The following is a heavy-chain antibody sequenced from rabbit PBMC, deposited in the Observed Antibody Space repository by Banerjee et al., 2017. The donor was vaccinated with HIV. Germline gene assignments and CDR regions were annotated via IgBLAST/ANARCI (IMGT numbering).Heavy chain of an antibody. CDR1: GFDISSSYH. Sequence: QSLEETGGGLVQPGGSLTLSCKASGFDISSSYHMCWVRQAPGKGLEWIGCIYVGSSGSTYYASWAKGRFTISKTSSTTVTLQMTSLTAADTATYFCARSGSGDYRRVNLWGPGTLVTVS. CDR2: IYVGSSGST. CDR3: ARSGSGDYRRVNL. J-gene: IGHJ4*01. D-gene: IGHD1-1*01. V-gene: IGHV1S40*01.